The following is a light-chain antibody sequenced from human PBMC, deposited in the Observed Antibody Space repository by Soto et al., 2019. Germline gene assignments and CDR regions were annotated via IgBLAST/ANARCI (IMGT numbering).Light chain of an antibody. CDR2: DAS. V-gene: IGKV1-5*01. CDR1: QSISSW. Sequence: DIQMTQSPSTLSASVGDRVTITCRASQSISSWLAWYQQKPGKAPKLLIYDASSLESGVPSRFSGSGSGTEFTLTISSLQPDDFATYYCQQYNRYSWTFGQGIKV. J-gene: IGKJ1*01. CDR3: QQYNRYSWT.